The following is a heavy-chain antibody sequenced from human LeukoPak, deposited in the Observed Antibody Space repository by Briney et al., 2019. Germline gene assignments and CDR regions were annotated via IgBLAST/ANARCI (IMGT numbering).Heavy chain of an antibody. D-gene: IGHD4-17*01. CDR2: IHYSGRS. CDR1: GGSISTYY. V-gene: IGHV4-59*01. Sequence: SETLSLTCTVSGGSISTYYWSWIRQPPGKGLEWVGSIHYSGRSNSNPSLTGRLTISVDTSKNQFSLKLSSVTASDTAVYYCARDQTTVTTAAWYFDLWGRGTLVTVSS. CDR3: ARDQTTVTTAAWYFDL. J-gene: IGHJ2*01.